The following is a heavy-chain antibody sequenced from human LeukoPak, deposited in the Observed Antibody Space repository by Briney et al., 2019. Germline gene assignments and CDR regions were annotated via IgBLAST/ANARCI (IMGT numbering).Heavy chain of an antibody. J-gene: IGHJ4*02. V-gene: IGHV5-51*01. CDR1: GYSFTSYW. Sequence: GESLKISCKGSGYSFTSYWIGWVRQMPGKGLEWMGIIYPGDSDTRYSPSFQGQVTISADKSISTAYLQWSSLKASDTAMYYCARAPLCSGGSCYSEYYFDYWGQGTLVTASS. D-gene: IGHD2-15*01. CDR2: IYPGDSDT. CDR3: ARAPLCSGGSCYSEYYFDY.